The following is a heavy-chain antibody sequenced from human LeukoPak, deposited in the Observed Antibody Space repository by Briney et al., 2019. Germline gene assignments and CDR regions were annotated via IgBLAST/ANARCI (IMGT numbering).Heavy chain of an antibody. CDR3: ARGYDSSGYYFFSEGIYFDY. CDR2: INSDGSST. V-gene: IGHV3-74*01. Sequence: GGSLRLSCAASGFTFSSYWMHWVRQAPGKGLVWVSRINSDGSSTSYADSVKGRFTISRDNAKNTLYLQMNSLRAGDTAVYYCARGYDSSGYYFFSEGIYFDYWGQGTLVTVSS. J-gene: IGHJ4*02. CDR1: GFTFSSYW. D-gene: IGHD3-22*01.